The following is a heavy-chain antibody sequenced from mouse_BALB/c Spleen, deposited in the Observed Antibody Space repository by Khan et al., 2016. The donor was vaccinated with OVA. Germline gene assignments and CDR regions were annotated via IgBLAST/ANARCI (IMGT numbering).Heavy chain of an antibody. CDR3: VRGGKFAY. CDR2: ISTNYGDA. D-gene: IGHD1-1*02. Sequence: QVQLQQSGAELVRPGVSVKISCKASGYTFTDYAMHWVKQRHAKSLEWIGVISTNYGDADYNQKFQGKASMTVDRSSSTAYMELARLTSEDSAIYYGVRGGKFAYWGQGTLVTVSA. V-gene: IGHV1S137*01. J-gene: IGHJ3*01. CDR1: GYTFTDYA.